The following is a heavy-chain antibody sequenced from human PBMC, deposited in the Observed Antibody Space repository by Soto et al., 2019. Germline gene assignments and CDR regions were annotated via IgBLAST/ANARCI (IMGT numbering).Heavy chain of an antibody. D-gene: IGHD6-13*01. CDR1: GFTFSSYA. CDR3: ARDHVQQLVAIYYYMDV. CDR2: ISYDGSNK. V-gene: IGHV3-30*04. J-gene: IGHJ6*03. Sequence: GGSLRLSCAASGFTFSSYAMHWVRQAPGKGLEWVAVISYDGSNKYYADSVKGRFTIARDNSKNTLYLHMNSLRAEDTAVYYCARDHVQQLVAIYYYMDVWGKGTTVTVSS.